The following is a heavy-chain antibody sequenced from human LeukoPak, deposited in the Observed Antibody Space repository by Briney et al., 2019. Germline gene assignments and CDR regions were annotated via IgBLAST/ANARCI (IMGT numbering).Heavy chain of an antibody. D-gene: IGHD1-26*01. V-gene: IGHV1-69*04. J-gene: IGHJ5*02. CDR2: IIPILGIA. CDR3: ARDSVMGATIWFDP. CDR1: GGTFSSYT. Sequence: VASVKVSCKASGGTFSSYTISWVRQAPGQGLEWMGRIIPILGIANYAQKLQGRVTMTTDTSTSTAYMELRSLRSDDTAVYYCARDSVMGATIWFDPWGQGTLVTVSS.